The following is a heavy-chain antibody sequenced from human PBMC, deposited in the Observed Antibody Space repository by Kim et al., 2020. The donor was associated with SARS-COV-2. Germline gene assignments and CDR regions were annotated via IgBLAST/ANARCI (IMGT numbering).Heavy chain of an antibody. D-gene: IGHD1-1*01. Sequence: GGSLRLSCAASGFTFSGSALHWVRQASGKGLEWVGRIRSKANGYATAYAASLKGRFTISRDDSKNTAYLQMNSLKTEDTAVYYCTSVPGTTLAFWDAFDTSGQGTTVTVSS. CDR3: TSVPGTTLAFWDAFDT. CDR2: IRSKANGYAT. CDR1: GFTFSGSA. J-gene: IGHJ3*02. V-gene: IGHV3-73*01.